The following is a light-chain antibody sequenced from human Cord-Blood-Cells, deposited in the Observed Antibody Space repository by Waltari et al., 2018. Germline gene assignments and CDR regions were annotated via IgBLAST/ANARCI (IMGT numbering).Light chain of an antibody. CDR2: EVS. V-gene: IGLV2-11*01. J-gene: IGLJ3*02. Sequence: QSALTQPRSVSGSPGQPVTISCTGTSSDVGGYTYVSWYQQHPATAPKLMIYEVSKRPSGVPDRFSGSKSGNTASLTISGLQAEDEADYYCCSYAGSYNWVFGGGTKLTVL. CDR3: CSYAGSYNWV. CDR1: SSDVGGYTY.